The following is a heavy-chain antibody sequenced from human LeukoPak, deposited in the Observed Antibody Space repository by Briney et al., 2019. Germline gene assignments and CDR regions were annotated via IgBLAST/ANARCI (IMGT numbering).Heavy chain of an antibody. CDR2: INHSGST. D-gene: IGHD6-13*01. Sequence: TSETLSLTCAVYGGSFSGYYWSWIRQPPGKGLEWIGEINHSGSTNYNPSLKSRVTISVDTSKNQFSLKLSSVTAADTAVYYCARVMVRPPGIASSYYYYYMDVWGKGTTVTVSS. CDR3: ARVMVRPPGIASSYYYYYMDV. V-gene: IGHV4-34*01. J-gene: IGHJ6*03. CDR1: GGSFSGYY.